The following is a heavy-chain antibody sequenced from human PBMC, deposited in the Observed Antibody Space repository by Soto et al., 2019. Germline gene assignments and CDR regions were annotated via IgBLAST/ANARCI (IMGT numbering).Heavy chain of an antibody. CDR2: ISYDGSNK. J-gene: IGHJ2*01. V-gene: IGHV3-30*18. CDR1: GFTFSSYG. D-gene: IGHD3-22*01. CDR3: AKAARHYYDSSGYYWETWYFDL. Sequence: QVQLVESGGGVVQPGRSLRLSCAASGFTFSSYGMHWVRQAPGKGLEWVAVISYDGSNKYYADSVKGRFTISRDNSKNTLYLQMNSLRAEDTAVYYCAKAARHYYDSSGYYWETWYFDLWGRGTLVTVSS.